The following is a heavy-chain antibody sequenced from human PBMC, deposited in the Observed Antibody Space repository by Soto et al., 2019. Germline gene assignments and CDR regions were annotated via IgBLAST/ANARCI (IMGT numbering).Heavy chain of an antibody. J-gene: IGHJ4*02. D-gene: IGHD2-15*01. V-gene: IGHV4-59*01. CDR3: ARADAALKVDF. CDR2: IHYSGST. CDR1: GDSFSSYY. Sequence: QVQLQESGPGLLKPSETLSLTCTVSGDSFSSYYWSWIRQPPGKGLEWIGYIHYSGSTNYNPSLKRXXTXSXXTSKNQFSLNLSSVTAADTAVYYCARADAALKVDFWGQGTLVTVSS.